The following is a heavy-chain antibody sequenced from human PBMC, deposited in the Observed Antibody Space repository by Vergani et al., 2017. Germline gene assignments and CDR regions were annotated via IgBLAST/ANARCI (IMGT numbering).Heavy chain of an antibody. CDR3: ARALRITYYYGSGSYTFMDV. J-gene: IGHJ6*03. D-gene: IGHD3-10*01. Sequence: QVQLQQWGAGLLKPSETLSLTCAVYGGSFSGYYWSWIRQPPGXGLEWIGEINHSGSTNYNPSLKSRVTISVDTSKNQFSLKLSSVTAADTAVYYCARALRITYYYGSGSYTFMDVWGKGTTVTVSS. CDR1: GGSFSGYY. V-gene: IGHV4-34*01. CDR2: INHSGST.